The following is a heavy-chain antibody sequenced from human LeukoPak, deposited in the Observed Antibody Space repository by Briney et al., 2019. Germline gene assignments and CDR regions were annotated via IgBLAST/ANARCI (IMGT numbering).Heavy chain of an antibody. V-gene: IGHV3-48*03. CDR3: ARGPSRGCGGDCHFDY. Sequence: GGSLRLSCAASGFTFSSYEMNWVRQAPGKGLEWVSYISSSGSTIYYADSEKGRFTISRDNAKNSLYLQMNSLRAEDTAVYYCARGPSRGCGGDCHFDYWGQGTLVTVSS. D-gene: IGHD2-21*02. J-gene: IGHJ4*02. CDR1: GFTFSSYE. CDR2: ISSSGSTI.